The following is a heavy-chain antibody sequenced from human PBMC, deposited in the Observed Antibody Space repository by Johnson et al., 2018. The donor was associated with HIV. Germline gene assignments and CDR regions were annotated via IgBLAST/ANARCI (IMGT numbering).Heavy chain of an antibody. J-gene: IGHJ3*02. D-gene: IGHD1-26*01. CDR3: ARKGWARGAFDI. V-gene: IGHV3-30*14. Sequence: QVQLVESGGGVVQPGRSLRLSCAASGFTFSSYAMHWVRQAPGKGLEWVAGISYDGSNKYTADSGKGRFTISRDNSKNTLYLQMNILRAEDTAVYYGARKGWARGAFDIWGQGTMVTVSS. CDR1: GFTFSSYA. CDR2: ISYDGSNK.